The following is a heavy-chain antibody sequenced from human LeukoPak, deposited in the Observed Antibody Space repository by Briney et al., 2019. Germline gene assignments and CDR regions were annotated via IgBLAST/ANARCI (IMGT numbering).Heavy chain of an antibody. J-gene: IGHJ6*04. CDR3: ARVLGQWLVRDGMDV. Sequence: GGSLRLSCAASGFTFSSYAMHWVRQAPGKGLEGWAVISYDGSNKYYADSVKGRFTISRDNSKNTLYLQMNSLRAEDTAVYYCARVLGQWLVRDGMDVWGKGTTVTVSS. CDR1: GFTFSSYA. V-gene: IGHV3-30*04. D-gene: IGHD6-19*01. CDR2: ISYDGSNK.